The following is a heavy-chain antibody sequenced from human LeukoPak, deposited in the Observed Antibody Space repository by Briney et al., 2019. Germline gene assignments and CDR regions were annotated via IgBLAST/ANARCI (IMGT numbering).Heavy chain of an antibody. CDR2: ISYDGSNK. V-gene: IGHV3-30*03. D-gene: IGHD3-10*01. CDR1: GFTFSSYG. CDR3: ARGVTMVRGVIIDAFDI. Sequence: GGSLRLSCAASGFTFSSYGMHWVRQAPGKGLEWVAVISYDGSNKYYADSVKGRFTISRDNSKNTLYLQMNSLRAEDTAVYYCARGVTMVRGVIIDAFDIWGQGTMVTVSS. J-gene: IGHJ3*02.